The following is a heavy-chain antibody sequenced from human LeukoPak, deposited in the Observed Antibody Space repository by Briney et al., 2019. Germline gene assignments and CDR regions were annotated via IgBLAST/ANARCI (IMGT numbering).Heavy chain of an antibody. J-gene: IGHJ4*02. Sequence: GEAPKIPLKSLGNHFTKYCIKRVRQMPGKGPEWMGRSGTTDSYTNYKPSFKSHFTISADKSISTAYLQWSSLKAADTAVYYCTTQRGGWPLDFWGQGTLVTVSS. CDR1: GNHFTKYC. V-gene: IGHV5-10-1*01. D-gene: IGHD6-19*01. CDR3: TTQRGGWPLDF. CDR2: SGTTDSYT.